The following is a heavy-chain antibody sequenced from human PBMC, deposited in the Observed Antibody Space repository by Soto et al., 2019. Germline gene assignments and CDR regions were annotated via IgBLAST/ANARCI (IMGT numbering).Heavy chain of an antibody. V-gene: IGHV4-4*02. D-gene: IGHD3-22*01. CDR3: ARDKWLNYYYGMDV. J-gene: IGHJ6*02. CDR1: GGSISGISW. Sequence: SETLSLSCPVAGGSISGISWWSLVSQPPWKGLEWIGEIYHSGSTNYNPSLKSRVTISVDKSKNQFSLKLSSVTAADTAVYYCARDKWLNYYYGMDVWGQGTTVTVSS. CDR2: IYHSGST.